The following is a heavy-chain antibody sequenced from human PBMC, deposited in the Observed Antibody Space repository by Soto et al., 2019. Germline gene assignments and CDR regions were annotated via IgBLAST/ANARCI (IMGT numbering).Heavy chain of an antibody. CDR1: GGSISSSSYY. V-gene: IGHV4-39*01. Sequence: QLQLQESGPGLVKPSETLSLTCTVSGGSISSSSYYWGWIRQPPGQALEWIGSIYYSGSTYYNPSLKSRVTISVDTSKNQFSLKRSSVTAADTAVYYCARHPEKDIVVVVAATLFAYWGQGTLVTVSS. CDR3: ARHPEKDIVVVVAATLFAY. D-gene: IGHD2-15*01. J-gene: IGHJ4*02. CDR2: IYYSGST.